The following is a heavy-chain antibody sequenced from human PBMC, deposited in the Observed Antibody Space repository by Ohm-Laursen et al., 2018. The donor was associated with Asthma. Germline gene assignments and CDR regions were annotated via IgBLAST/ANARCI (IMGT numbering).Heavy chain of an antibody. CDR1: GGSFSGYY. CDR3: ARGQRLYAY. V-gene: IGHV4-34*01. D-gene: IGHD3-16*01. Sequence: SDTLSLTCAVYGGSFSGYYWSWIRQPPGKGLEWIGEINHSGSTNYNPSLKSRVTISVDTSKNQFSLKLSSVTAADTAVYYCARGQRLYAYWGQGTLVTVSS. J-gene: IGHJ4*02. CDR2: INHSGST.